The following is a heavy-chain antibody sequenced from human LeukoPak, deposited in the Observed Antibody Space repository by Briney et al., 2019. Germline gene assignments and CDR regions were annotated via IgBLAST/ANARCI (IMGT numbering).Heavy chain of an antibody. V-gene: IGHV4-4*07. CDR2: IYTSGST. CDR1: GGSISSYN. CDR3: ARGAPGYCSGGSCYTPFFDY. D-gene: IGHD2-15*01. Sequence: SETLSLTCTVSGGSISSYNWSWIRQPAGKGLEWIGRIYTSGSTNYNPSLKSRVTMSVDTSKNQFSLKLSSVTAADTAVYYCARGAPGYCSGGSCYTPFFDYWGQGTLVTVSS. J-gene: IGHJ4*02.